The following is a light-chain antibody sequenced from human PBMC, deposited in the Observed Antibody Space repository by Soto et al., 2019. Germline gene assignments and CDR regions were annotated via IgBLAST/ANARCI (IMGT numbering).Light chain of an antibody. CDR2: GAS. V-gene: IGKV3-20*01. Sequence: EIVLTQSPGTLSVSPGERVTLSCRASQSVSSNYLAWYQQRPGQAPRLLIFGASYRATGIPDRFSGSGSGTDFTLTISRLEPEDFAVYYCQQYSNLPPEFTFGPGTKVDTK. CDR1: QSVSSNY. CDR3: QQYSNLPPEFT. J-gene: IGKJ3*01.